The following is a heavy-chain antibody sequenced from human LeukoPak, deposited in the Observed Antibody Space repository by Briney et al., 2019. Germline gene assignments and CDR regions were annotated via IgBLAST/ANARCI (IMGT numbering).Heavy chain of an antibody. CDR3: ARDRGYYGSGSPNWLDP. V-gene: IGHV3-33*01. J-gene: IGHJ5*02. Sequence: PGGSLRLSCAASGFTLSSHGMHWVRQAPGKGLEWVAVIRYDGSYKYYADSVKGRFTISRDNSKNTLYLQMNSLRAEDTAVYYCARDRGYYGSGSPNWLDPWGQGTLVTVSS. CDR1: GFTLSSHG. CDR2: IRYDGSYK. D-gene: IGHD3-10*01.